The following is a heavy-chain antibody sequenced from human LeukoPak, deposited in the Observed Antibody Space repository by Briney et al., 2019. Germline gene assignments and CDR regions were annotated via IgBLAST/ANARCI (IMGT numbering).Heavy chain of an antibody. CDR3: ARGGSGSQYFDY. CDR1: GGSISSGDYY. J-gene: IGHJ4*02. D-gene: IGHD1-26*01. Sequence: SETLSLTCTVSGGSISSGDYYWSWIRQPPGKGLEWIGYIYYSGSSYYNPSLKSRVTISVDTSKNQLSLKLSSVTAADTAVYYCARGGSGSQYFDYWGQGTPVTVSS. V-gene: IGHV4-30-4*01. CDR2: IYYSGSS.